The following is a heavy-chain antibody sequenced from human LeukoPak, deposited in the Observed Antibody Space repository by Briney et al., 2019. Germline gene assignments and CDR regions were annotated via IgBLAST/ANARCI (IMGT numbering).Heavy chain of an antibody. J-gene: IGHJ5*02. V-gene: IGHV4-38-2*01. CDR1: GYSISSGYY. D-gene: IGHD2-15*01. Sequence: SETLSLTCAVSGYSISSGYYWGWIRQPPGKGLEWIGSIYHSGSTHYNPSLKSRVTISVDTSKNQFSLKLSSVTAADTAVYYYARVVVAAWSWFDPWGQGTLVTVSS. CDR3: ARVVVAAWSWFDP. CDR2: IYHSGST.